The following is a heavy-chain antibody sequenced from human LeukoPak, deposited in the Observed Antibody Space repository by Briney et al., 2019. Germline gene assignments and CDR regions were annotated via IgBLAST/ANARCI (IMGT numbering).Heavy chain of an antibody. D-gene: IGHD5-18*01. CDR2: IIPVLNIT. Sequence: SVKVSCKTSGGTFSSSAITWVRQAPGQGLEWMGRIIPVLNITTYAQKFQGRVTITADTSTSTVYMELGSLRSEETAVYYCAKDQGLTAPPPYGLDVWGQGTTVIVTS. J-gene: IGHJ6*02. CDR1: GGTFSSSA. CDR3: AKDQGLTAPPPYGLDV. V-gene: IGHV1-69*04.